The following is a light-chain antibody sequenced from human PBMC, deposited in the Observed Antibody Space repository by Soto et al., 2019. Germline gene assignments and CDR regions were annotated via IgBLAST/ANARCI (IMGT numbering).Light chain of an antibody. CDR1: QNIGSN. J-gene: IGKJ5*01. Sequence: EIVLTHSPATLSVSPCERVTLSFRASQNIGSNLAWYQQKFGQAPRLLIYDASNRATGIPARFSGSGSGTDFTLTISSLEPEDFAVYYCQQRSNWPITFGQGTRLEIK. CDR3: QQRSNWPIT. CDR2: DAS. V-gene: IGKV3-11*01.